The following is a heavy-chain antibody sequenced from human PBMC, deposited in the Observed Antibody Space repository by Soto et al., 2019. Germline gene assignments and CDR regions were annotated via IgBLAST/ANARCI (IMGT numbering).Heavy chain of an antibody. CDR1: GGSISSGDYY. Sequence: SETLSLTCTVSGGSISSGDYYWSWIRQPPGKGLEWIGYIYYSGSTYYNPSLKSRVTISVDTSKNQFSLKLSSVTAADTAVYFCARVKATLYRHYYFDYWGQGTPVTVSS. V-gene: IGHV4-30-4*01. CDR3: ARVKATLYRHYYFDY. J-gene: IGHJ4*02. D-gene: IGHD5-12*01. CDR2: IYYSGST.